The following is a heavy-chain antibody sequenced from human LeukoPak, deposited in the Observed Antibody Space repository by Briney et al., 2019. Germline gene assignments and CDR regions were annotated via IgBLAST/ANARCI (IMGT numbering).Heavy chain of an antibody. Sequence: SETLSLTCTVSDGSNGSSYWSWIRQPPGKGLEWIGYIYYSGSTNYNPSLKSRVTMSVDTSKNHFSLNLTSVTAADTAVYYCARSGSGSYVYYYGLDVWGQGTTVTVSS. D-gene: IGHD3-16*01. CDR2: IYYSGST. J-gene: IGHJ6*02. CDR1: DGSNGSSY. V-gene: IGHV4-59*01. CDR3: ARSGSGSYVYYYGLDV.